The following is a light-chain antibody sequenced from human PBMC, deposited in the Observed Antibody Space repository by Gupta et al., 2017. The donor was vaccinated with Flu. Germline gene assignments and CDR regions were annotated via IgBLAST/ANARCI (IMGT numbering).Light chain of an antibody. CDR2: ENN. V-gene: IGLV1-51*02. CDR1: SSNIGNNY. Sequence: QSVLAHPPSVSAAHGQQVTISRSGSSSNIGNNYVSWYQQLPGTAPKLLIYENNKRPSGIPDRFSGSKSGTSATLGITGLQTGDEADYYCGTWDSSLSAGVFGTGTKVTVL. J-gene: IGLJ1*01. CDR3: GTWDSSLSAGV.